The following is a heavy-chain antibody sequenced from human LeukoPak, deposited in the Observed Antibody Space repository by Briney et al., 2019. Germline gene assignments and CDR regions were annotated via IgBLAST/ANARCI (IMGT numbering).Heavy chain of an antibody. J-gene: IGHJ4*02. Sequence: PSETLSLTCTVSGGSISSSSYYWGWIRQPAGKGLEWIGRIYTSGSTNYNPSLKSRVTISVDTSKNQFSLKLSSVTAADTAVYYCARNYDSSGPQLDYWGQGTLVTVSS. V-gene: IGHV4-61*02. CDR3: ARNYDSSGPQLDY. CDR2: IYTSGST. D-gene: IGHD3-22*01. CDR1: GGSISSSSYY.